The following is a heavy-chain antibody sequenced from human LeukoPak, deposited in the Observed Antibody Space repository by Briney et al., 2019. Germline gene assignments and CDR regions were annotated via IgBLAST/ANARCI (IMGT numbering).Heavy chain of an antibody. V-gene: IGHV4-59*12. CDR1: GGSISSYY. D-gene: IGHD3-16*01. J-gene: IGHJ6*03. CDR2: IYYSGST. CDR3: ATDLRPHRARAYYYYYMDV. Sequence: SETLSLTCTVSGGSISSYYWSWIRQPPGKGLEWIGYIYYSGSTNYNHSLKSRVTISADTSNNQFSLKLRSTTAAATAVDYSATDLRPHRARAYYYYYMDVWGKGTTVTVSS.